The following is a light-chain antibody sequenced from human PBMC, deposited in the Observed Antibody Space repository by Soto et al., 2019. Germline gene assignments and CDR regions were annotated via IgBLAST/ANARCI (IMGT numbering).Light chain of an antibody. CDR1: SSDVGGSNY. CDR2: EVS. Sequence: QSALTQPASVSGSPGQSITISCTGTSSDVGGSNYVSWYQQYPGKAPKLMIYEVSNRPSGVSNRFSGSKSGNTASLSISGLQDEEEADYYCSSYKNTNTYVFGTGTKVTV. CDR3: SSYKNTNTYV. V-gene: IGLV2-14*01. J-gene: IGLJ1*01.